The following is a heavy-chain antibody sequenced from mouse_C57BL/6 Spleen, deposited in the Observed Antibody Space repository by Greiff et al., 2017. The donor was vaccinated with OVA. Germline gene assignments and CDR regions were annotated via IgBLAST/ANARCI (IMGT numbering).Heavy chain of an antibody. J-gene: IGHJ1*03. Sequence: EVQLQESGPGLVKPSQSLSLTCSVTGYSITSGYYWNWIRQFPGNKLEWMGYISYDGSNNYNPSLKNRISITRDTSKNQFFLKLNSVTTEDTATYYCAIYGNYGYFEVWGTGTTVTVSS. D-gene: IGHD2-1*01. CDR3: AIYGNYGYFEV. CDR2: ISYDGSN. CDR1: GYSITSGYY. V-gene: IGHV3-6*01.